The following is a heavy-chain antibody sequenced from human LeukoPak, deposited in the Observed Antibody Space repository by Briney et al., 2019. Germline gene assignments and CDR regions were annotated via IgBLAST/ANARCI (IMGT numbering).Heavy chain of an antibody. CDR1: GYTLTELS. V-gene: IGHV1-24*01. D-gene: IGHD3-10*01. CDR2: FDPEDGET. CDR3: ATLSFPYGSGMDYYMDV. Sequence: ASVKVSCKVSGYTLTELSMHWVRQAPGKGLEWMGGFDPEDGETIYAQKFQGRVTMTEDTSTDTAYMELSSLRSEDTAVYYCATLSFPYGSGMDYYMDVWGKGTTVTVSS. J-gene: IGHJ6*03.